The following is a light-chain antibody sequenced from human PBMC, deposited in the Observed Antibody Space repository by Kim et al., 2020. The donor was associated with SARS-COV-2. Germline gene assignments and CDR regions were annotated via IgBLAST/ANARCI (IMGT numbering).Light chain of an antibody. CDR2: EVS. Sequence: QSALTQPPSVSGSPGQSFTISCTGTSSDVGSYNRVSWYQQPPGTAPKLLIYEVSNRPSGVPDRFSGSKSGNTASLTISGLQAEDEADYYCNSYTSRSTFVFGTGTKVTVL. CDR1: SSDVGSYNR. J-gene: IGLJ1*01. V-gene: IGLV2-18*02. CDR3: NSYTSRSTFV.